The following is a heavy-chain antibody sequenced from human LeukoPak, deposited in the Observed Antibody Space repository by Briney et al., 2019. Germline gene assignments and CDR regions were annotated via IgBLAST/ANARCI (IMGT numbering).Heavy chain of an antibody. J-gene: IGHJ5*02. CDR2: INPSSGGT. Sequence: ASVKVSCKASGGTFSSYAISWVRQAPGQGLEWMGWINPSSGGTNYAQKFQGRVTMTRDTSISTAYMELSRLRSDDTAVYYCARGLCSGASCYSCSAWGQGTLVTVSS. CDR1: GGTFSSYA. V-gene: IGHV1-2*02. CDR3: ARGLCSGASCYSCSA. D-gene: IGHD2-15*01.